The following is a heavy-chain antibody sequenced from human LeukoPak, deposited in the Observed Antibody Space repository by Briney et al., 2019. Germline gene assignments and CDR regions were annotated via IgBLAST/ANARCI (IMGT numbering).Heavy chain of an antibody. J-gene: IGHJ4*02. V-gene: IGHV3-23*01. Sequence: PSETLSLTCTVSGGSISSGGYYWSWIRQPPGKGLEWVSAISGSGGSTYYADSVKGRFTISRDSSKNTLYLQMNSLRAEDTAVYYCARIPIVLITSGGYWGQGTLVTVSS. CDR2: ISGSGGST. D-gene: IGHD3-22*01. CDR1: GGSISSGGYY. CDR3: ARIPIVLITSGGY.